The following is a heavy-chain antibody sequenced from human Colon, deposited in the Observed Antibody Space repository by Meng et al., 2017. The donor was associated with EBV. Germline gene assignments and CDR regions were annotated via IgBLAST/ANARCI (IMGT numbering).Heavy chain of an antibody. J-gene: IGHJ4*02. CDR3: ARRGSRSGWYAYDY. Sequence: VPLERWGAGLLKPSETLSLTCAVSGGSFSAYYWSWIRQPPGKGLEWIGSLYYSGSTYSNPSLKSRVTISVDTSKNHFSLKLSSVTAADTAVYYCARRGSRSGWYAYDYWGQGTLVTVSS. V-gene: IGHV4-34*02. CDR1: GGSFSAYY. CDR2: LYYSGST. D-gene: IGHD6-19*01.